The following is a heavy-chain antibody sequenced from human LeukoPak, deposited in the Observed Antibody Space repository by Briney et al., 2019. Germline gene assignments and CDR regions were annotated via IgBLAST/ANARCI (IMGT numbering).Heavy chain of an antibody. D-gene: IGHD1-26*01. V-gene: IGHV5-51*01. CDR3: ASPSETYTEGFQH. Sequence: GEALKISCKGSGYSFTTYWIGWVRQMPGKGLEWMGIIYPGDSDTRYSPSFQGQVTISADKSISTAYLQWSTLKASDTAMYYCASPSETYTEGFQHWDQGTLVTVSS. J-gene: IGHJ1*01. CDR2: IYPGDSDT. CDR1: GYSFTTYW.